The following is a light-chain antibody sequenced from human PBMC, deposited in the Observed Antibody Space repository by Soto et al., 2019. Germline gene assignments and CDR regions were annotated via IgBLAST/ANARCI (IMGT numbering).Light chain of an antibody. J-gene: IGLJ1*01. CDR3: HSHAGDXGYV. Sequence: QSFLTQPASVSGSPGQSITIPCTGTSSDVGSYNLVSWFQQHPGKVPKLIIYEGTKRPSGVYDRFSGSKSGNTASLTISGLQAEDEADYYCHSHAGDXGYVLGSGTKVXV. V-gene: IGLV2-23*01. CDR2: EGT. CDR1: SSDVGSYNL.